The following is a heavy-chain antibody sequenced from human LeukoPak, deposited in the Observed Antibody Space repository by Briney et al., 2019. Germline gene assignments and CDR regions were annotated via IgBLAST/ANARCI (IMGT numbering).Heavy chain of an antibody. CDR3: ARAWIQLWLGDDAFDI. CDR2: FDPEDGET. CDR1: GYTLTELS. D-gene: IGHD5-18*01. V-gene: IGHV1-24*01. Sequence: ASVKVSCKVSGYTLTELSMHWVRQAPGKGLEWVGGFDPEDGETIYAQKFQGRVTMTEDTSTDTAYMELSSLRSEDTAVYYCARAWIQLWLGDDAFDIWGQGTMVTVSS. J-gene: IGHJ3*02.